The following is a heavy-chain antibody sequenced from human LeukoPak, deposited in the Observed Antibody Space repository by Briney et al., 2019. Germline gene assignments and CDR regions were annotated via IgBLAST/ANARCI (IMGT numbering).Heavy chain of an antibody. CDR3: AREGYNFGALDY. CDR2: ISYDGSNK. CDR1: GFTFSSYA. J-gene: IGHJ4*02. V-gene: IGHV3-30-3*01. D-gene: IGHD5-24*01. Sequence: GRSLRLSCAASGFTFSSYAMHWVRQAPGKGLEWVAVISYDGSNKYYADSVKGRFTIPRDNSKNTLYLQMNSLRAEDTAVYYCAREGYNFGALDYWGQGTLVTVSS.